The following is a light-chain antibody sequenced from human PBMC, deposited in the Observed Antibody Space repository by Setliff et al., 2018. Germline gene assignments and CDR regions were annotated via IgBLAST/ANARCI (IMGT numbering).Light chain of an antibody. Sequence: LSPGERATLSCRASQTVSNTYLAWYQHKPGQAPRLLIYGASSRATGIPDRFSGSGSGTDFTLTISRLEPEDFAVYYCQQYGTSPRTFGQGTKVDIK. J-gene: IGKJ1*01. CDR2: GAS. V-gene: IGKV3-20*01. CDR1: QTVSNTY. CDR3: QQYGTSPRT.